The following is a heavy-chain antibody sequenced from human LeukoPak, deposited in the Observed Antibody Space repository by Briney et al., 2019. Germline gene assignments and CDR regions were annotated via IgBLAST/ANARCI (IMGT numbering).Heavy chain of an antibody. CDR2: INSDGSST. CDR1: GFTFSSYW. V-gene: IGHV3-74*01. Sequence: GGSLRLSCAASGFTFSSYWVHWVRQAPGKGLVWVSRINSDGSSTSYADSVKGRFTISRDNAKNTLYLQMNSLRAEDTAVYYCARGRLAVAGRGGDYWGQGTLVTVSS. CDR3: ARGRLAVAGRGGDY. D-gene: IGHD6-19*01. J-gene: IGHJ4*02.